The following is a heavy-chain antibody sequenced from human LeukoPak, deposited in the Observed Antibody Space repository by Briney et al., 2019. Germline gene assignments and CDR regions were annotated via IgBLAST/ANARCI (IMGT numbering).Heavy chain of an antibody. Sequence: GASVKVSCKASGYTFTGYYMHWVRQAPGQGLEWMGRINPNSGGTYYAQKFQGRVTVTRDTSISTAYMELSRLRSDDTAVYYCASEGYCSSTSCYWGNYWGQGTLVTVSS. D-gene: IGHD2-2*01. V-gene: IGHV1-2*06. J-gene: IGHJ4*02. CDR2: INPNSGGT. CDR1: GYTFTGYY. CDR3: ASEGYCSSTSCYWGNY.